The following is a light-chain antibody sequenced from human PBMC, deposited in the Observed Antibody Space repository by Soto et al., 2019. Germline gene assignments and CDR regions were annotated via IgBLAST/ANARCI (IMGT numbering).Light chain of an antibody. Sequence: QPVLTHSSSASASLGSSVKFTCTLSSGHSTYIIAWHQQQPGKAPRYLMKLEGSGSYNKGSGVPDRLSGSNSGADRYLTIPNLQFEDGAGSSCEIWDSSSRVFGGETKLTVL. CDR3: EIWDSSSRV. J-gene: IGLJ3*02. V-gene: IGLV4-60*02. CDR1: SGHSTYI. CDR2: LEGSGSY.